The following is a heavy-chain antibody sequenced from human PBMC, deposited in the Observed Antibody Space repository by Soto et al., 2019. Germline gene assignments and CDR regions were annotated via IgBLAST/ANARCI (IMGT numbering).Heavy chain of an antibody. J-gene: IGHJ4*02. D-gene: IGHD3-16*01. V-gene: IGHV3-7*01. CDR2: MKEDGTET. CDR1: GFTFSDHY. CDR3: ANIDYGY. Sequence: GGSLRLSCAASGFTFSDHYMDWVRQAPGKGLEWVASMKEDGTETFYVDSVKGRFTISRDNAKNSLSLQMNSLRVEDTAVYYCANIDYGYWGQGTLVSVSS.